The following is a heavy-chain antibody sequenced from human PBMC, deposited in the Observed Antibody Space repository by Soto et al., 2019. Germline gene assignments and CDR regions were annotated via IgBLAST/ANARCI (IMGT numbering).Heavy chain of an antibody. J-gene: IGHJ4*02. CDR1: GFPFSSHW. CDR2: IKQDGSEK. Sequence: EVQLVESGGGLVQPGGSLRLSCAASGFPFSSHWMTWVRQAPGKGLEWVAYIKQDGSEKYYVDSVMGRFTMSRDTTQSSLSLQMNTLRFEDSAVYYCARITSPGYFDSWCQGTLVTVSS. CDR3: ARITSPGYFDS. V-gene: IGHV3-7*05. D-gene: IGHD1-20*01.